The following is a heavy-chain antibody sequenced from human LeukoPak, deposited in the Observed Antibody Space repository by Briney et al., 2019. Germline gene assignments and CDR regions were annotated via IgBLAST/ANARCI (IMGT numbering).Heavy chain of an antibody. V-gene: IGHV1-3*01. CDR1: GYTFNSYA. CDR2: INAGNGNA. CDR3: ARRPLPGSSSPIDY. J-gene: IGHJ4*02. Sequence: GASVKVSCKASGYTFNSYAMHWVRQAPGQRLEWMGWINAGNGNAKYSQKFQGRVTITRDTSASTAYMELSSLRSEDTAVYYCARRPLPGSSSPIDYWGQGTLVTVSS. D-gene: IGHD6-13*01.